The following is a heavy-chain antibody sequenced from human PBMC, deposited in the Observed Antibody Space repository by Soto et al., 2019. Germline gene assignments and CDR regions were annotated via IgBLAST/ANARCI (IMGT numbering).Heavy chain of an antibody. CDR3: AKEGKLTPAYYMDV. CDR2: IIPIFGTA. J-gene: IGHJ6*03. CDR1: GGTFSSYA. Sequence: ASVKVSCKASGGTFSSYAISWVRQAPGQGLEWMGGIIPIFGTANYAQKFQGRVTITADESTSTAYMELSSLRSEDTAVYYCAKEGKLTPAYYMDVWGKGTTVTVSS. D-gene: IGHD1-26*01. V-gene: IGHV1-69*13.